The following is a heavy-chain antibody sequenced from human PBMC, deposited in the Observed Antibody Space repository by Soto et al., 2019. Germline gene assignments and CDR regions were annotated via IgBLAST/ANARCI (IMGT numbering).Heavy chain of an antibody. V-gene: IGHV3-21*05. D-gene: IGHD2-15*01. CDR2: ISSSSSYI. J-gene: IGHJ6*02. Sequence: EVQLVESGGGLVQPGGSLRLSCAASGFTFSSYSMNWVRQAPGKGLEWVSYISSSSSYIYYADSVRGRFTISRDNAKNSLYLQMNSLRAEDTAVYYCAREGQDSKSYYYGMDVWGQGTTVTVSS. CDR3: AREGQDSKSYYYGMDV. CDR1: GFTFSSYS.